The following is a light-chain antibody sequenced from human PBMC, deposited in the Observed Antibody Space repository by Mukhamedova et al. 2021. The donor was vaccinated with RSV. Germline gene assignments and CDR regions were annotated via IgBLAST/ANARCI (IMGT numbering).Light chain of an antibody. Sequence: LTLLISDNSERPSGIPDRFSGSKSGTPATLVITALQTGDEADYYCATWDTSLTVVFGGGT. CDR2: DNS. J-gene: IGLJ2*01. CDR3: ATWDTSLTVV. V-gene: IGLV1-51*01.